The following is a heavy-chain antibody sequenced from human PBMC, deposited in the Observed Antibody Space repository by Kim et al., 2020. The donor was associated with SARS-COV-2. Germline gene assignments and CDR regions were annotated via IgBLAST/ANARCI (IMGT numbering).Heavy chain of an antibody. CDR2: ISYDGSNK. D-gene: IGHD6-19*01. J-gene: IGHJ4*02. V-gene: IGHV3-30*18. CDR3: ANEYPGIAVAGMVY. CDR1: GFTFSSYG. Sequence: GRSLRLSCAASGFTFSSYGMHWVRQAPGKGLEWVAVISYDGSNKYYADSVKGRFTISRDNSKNTLYLQMNSLRAEDTAVYYCANEYPGIAVAGMVYWGQG.